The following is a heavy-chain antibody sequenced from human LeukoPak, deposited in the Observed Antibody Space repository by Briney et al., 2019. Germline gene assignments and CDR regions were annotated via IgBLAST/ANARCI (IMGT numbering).Heavy chain of an antibody. CDR2: IYSGGST. CDR3: ARDSHYYDSSGLDY. CDR1: GFTFSSFA. J-gene: IGHJ4*02. V-gene: IGHV3-53*01. D-gene: IGHD3-22*01. Sequence: GGSLRLSCAASGFTFSSFAMNWVRQAPGKGLEWVSVIYSGGSTYYADSVKGRSTISRDNSKNTLYLQMNSLRAEDTAVYYCARDSHYYDSSGLDYWGQGTLVTVSS.